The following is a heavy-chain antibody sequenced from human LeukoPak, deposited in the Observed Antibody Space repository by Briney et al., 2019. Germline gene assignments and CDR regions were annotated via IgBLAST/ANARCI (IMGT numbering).Heavy chain of an antibody. J-gene: IGHJ4*02. Sequence: QSGGSLRLSCAASAFTFRSYAMSWVRQAPGKGLEWVLAISGSGTSTYYADSVKGRFTISRDNSRNTLYLQMNSLRAEDTAVYYCEGTYYYDSSDDYWGQGTLVTVSS. CDR3: EGTYYYDSSDDY. CDR1: AFTFRSYA. V-gene: IGHV3-23*01. D-gene: IGHD3-22*01. CDR2: ISGSGTST.